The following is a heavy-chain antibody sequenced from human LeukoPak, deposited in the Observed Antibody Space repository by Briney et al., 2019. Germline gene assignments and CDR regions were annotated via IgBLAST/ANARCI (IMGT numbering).Heavy chain of an antibody. CDR3: QSRYLEWLLEY. Sequence: PSETLSLTCAVSGGSISSGGYSWRWIRQPPGKGLEWIGYIYHSGSTYYNPSLKSRVTISVDRSKNQFSLRLSSVTAADTAVYYCQSRYLEWLLEYWGQGTLVTVSS. V-gene: IGHV4-30-2*01. J-gene: IGHJ4*02. CDR2: IYHSGST. D-gene: IGHD3-3*01. CDR1: GGSISSGGYS.